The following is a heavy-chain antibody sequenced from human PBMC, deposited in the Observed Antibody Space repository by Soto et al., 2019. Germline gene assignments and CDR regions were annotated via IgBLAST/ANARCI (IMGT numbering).Heavy chain of an antibody. CDR1: GFTVSNNY. Sequence: EVQLVESGGGLVQPGGSLRLSCAASGFTVSNNYMRWVRQAPGKGLEWVSLIYSGGATYYADSVKGRFTISRDNSKNTLYLQMNRLRAEDTAVYYCAIDGTYNWVGGQGILVTVSS. J-gene: IGHJ4*02. V-gene: IGHV3-66*01. CDR3: AIDGTYNWV. CDR2: IYSGGAT. D-gene: IGHD1-1*01.